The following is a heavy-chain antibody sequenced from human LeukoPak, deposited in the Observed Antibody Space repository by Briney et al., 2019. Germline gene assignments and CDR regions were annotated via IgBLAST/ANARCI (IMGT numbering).Heavy chain of an antibody. J-gene: IGHJ4*02. CDR3: ARQHGSSWFFDY. V-gene: IGHV4-39*01. CDR1: GGSISSHTYY. D-gene: IGHD6-13*01. Sequence: SETLSLTCTVSGGSISSHTYYWGWIRQPPGKGLEWIGTIYYSGSTYYNPSLKSRVTISVDTSKNQFSRKLSSVTAADTAVYYCARQHGSSWFFDYWGQGTLVTVSS. CDR2: IYYSGST.